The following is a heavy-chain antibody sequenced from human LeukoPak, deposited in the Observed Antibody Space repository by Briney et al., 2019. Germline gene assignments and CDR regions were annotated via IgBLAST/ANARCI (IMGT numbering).Heavy chain of an antibody. Sequence: SETLSLTCTVSGDSISSYYWSWIRQPPGKGLEWIGQVYYTGSTNYNPSLKSRVTISIDTSKDQFSLKLNSVTAADTAVYYCARVLTYYYDSRVNCFDYWGQGTLVTVSS. V-gene: IGHV4-59*01. CDR2: VYYTGST. D-gene: IGHD3-22*01. J-gene: IGHJ4*02. CDR1: GDSISSYY. CDR3: ARVLTYYYDSRVNCFDY.